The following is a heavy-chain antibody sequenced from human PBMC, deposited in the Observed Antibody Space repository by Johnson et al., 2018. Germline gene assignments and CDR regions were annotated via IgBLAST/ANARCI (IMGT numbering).Heavy chain of an antibody. CDR3: APSGWYDSSGYPLDY. V-gene: IGHV3-23*04. D-gene: IGHD3-22*01. Sequence: VQLVQSGGGVVQPGRSLRLSCAASGFIFSSYAMSWVRQAPGKGLEWVSAISGSGGSTYYADSVKGRFTISGDNSKNARYLTMNGLGAEDTAVYYCAPSGWYDSSGYPLDYWGQGTLVTVSS. CDR2: ISGSGGST. CDR1: GFIFSSYA. J-gene: IGHJ4*02.